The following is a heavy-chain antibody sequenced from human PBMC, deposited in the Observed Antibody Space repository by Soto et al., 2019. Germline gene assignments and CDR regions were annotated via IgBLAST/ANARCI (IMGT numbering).Heavy chain of an antibody. V-gene: IGHV3-NL1*01. CDR2: IYSGGST. CDR1: GFPFSSYG. Sequence: GGSLRLSCAASGFPFSSYGMHWVRQAPGKGLEWVSVIYSGGSTYYTDSVKGRFTISRDNSKNTLYLQMNSLRAEDTAVYYCARGYPTGGNGLDVWGQGTTVTVSS. J-gene: IGHJ6*02. D-gene: IGHD2-15*01. CDR3: ARGYPTGGNGLDV.